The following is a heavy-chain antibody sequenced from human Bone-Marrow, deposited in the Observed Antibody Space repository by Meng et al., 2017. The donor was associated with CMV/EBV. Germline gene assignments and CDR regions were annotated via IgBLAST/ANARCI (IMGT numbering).Heavy chain of an antibody. V-gene: IGHV4-38-2*02. D-gene: IGHD3-3*01. J-gene: IGHJ2*01. CDR3: ARDLLYDFWSGYYSPNWYFDL. Sequence: GSLRLSCTVSGYSISSGYYWGWIRQPPGKGLEWIGSIYHSGRTYYNPSLKSRVTISVDTSKNQFSLKLSSVTAADTAVYYCARDLLYDFWSGYYSPNWYFDLWGRGTLVTVSS. CDR2: IYHSGRT. CDR1: GYSISSGYY.